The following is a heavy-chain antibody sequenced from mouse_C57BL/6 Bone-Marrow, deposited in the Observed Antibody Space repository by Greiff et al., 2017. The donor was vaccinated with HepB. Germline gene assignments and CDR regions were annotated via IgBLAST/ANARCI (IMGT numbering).Heavy chain of an antibody. Sequence: QVQLQHPGAELVMPGASVKLSCKASGYTFTSYWMHWVKQRPGQGLEWIGEIDPSDSYTNYNQKFKGKSTLTVDKSSSTAYMQLSSLTSEDSAVYYCARFDGYFLYYLDYWGQGTTLTVSS. CDR2: IDPSDSYT. CDR1: GYTFTSYW. CDR3: ARFDGYFLYYLDY. V-gene: IGHV1-69*01. D-gene: IGHD2-3*01. J-gene: IGHJ2*01.